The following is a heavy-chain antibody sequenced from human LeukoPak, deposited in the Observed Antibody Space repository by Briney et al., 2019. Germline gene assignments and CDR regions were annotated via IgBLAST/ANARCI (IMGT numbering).Heavy chain of an antibody. Sequence: SGTLSLTCTVSGGSISSSHWWGWVRQPPGKGLEWVEEIHHSGSTNSNPSLKSRVTISVDKSKNQFSLRLNSVTAADTAVYYCAREFVQGSSLPYFDYWGQGTLVTVSS. CDR3: AREFVQGSSLPYFDY. D-gene: IGHD1-26*01. J-gene: IGHJ4*02. CDR2: IHHSGST. CDR1: GGSISSSHW. V-gene: IGHV4-4*02.